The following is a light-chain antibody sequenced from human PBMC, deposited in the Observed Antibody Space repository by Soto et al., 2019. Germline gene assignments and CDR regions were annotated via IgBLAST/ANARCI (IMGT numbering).Light chain of an antibody. CDR2: EVS. Sequence: PEAVSGSPGQSITISCTGTSSDVGGYNYVSWYQQHPGKAPKLMIYEVSNRPSGVSNRFTGSKSSNTASLTISGLQAEDEADYYCSSYTSSSTLVFGGGTKVTVL. J-gene: IGLJ2*01. CDR3: SSYTSSSTLV. CDR1: SSDVGGYNY. V-gene: IGLV2-14*01.